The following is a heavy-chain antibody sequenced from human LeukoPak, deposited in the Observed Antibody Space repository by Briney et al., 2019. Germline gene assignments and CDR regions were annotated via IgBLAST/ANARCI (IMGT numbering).Heavy chain of an antibody. CDR2: INWNGGNT. V-gene: IGHV3-20*04. CDR3: ARAMSIGSSWYYYYYYGDV. D-gene: IGHD6-13*01. Sequence: GGSLRLSCAASGFTFDDYGMSWVRQAPGKGLEWVSGINWNGGNTGYADSVKGRFTISRDNAENSLYLQMNSLRAEDTALYYCARAMSIGSSWYYYYYYGDVWGKGTTVIVSS. J-gene: IGHJ6*03. CDR1: GFTFDDYG.